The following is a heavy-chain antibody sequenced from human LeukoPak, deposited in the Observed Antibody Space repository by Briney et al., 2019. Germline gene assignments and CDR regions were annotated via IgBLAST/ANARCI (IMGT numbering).Heavy chain of an antibody. Sequence: KPSETLSLTCAVYGGSFSGYYWSWIRQPPGKGLEWIGEINHSGSTNYNPSLKSRVTISVDTSKNQFSLKLSSVTAADTAVYHCARTSIAAAGPFDYWGQGTLVTVSS. J-gene: IGHJ4*02. CDR3: ARTSIAAAGPFDY. D-gene: IGHD6-13*01. CDR1: GGSFSGYY. CDR2: INHSGST. V-gene: IGHV4-34*01.